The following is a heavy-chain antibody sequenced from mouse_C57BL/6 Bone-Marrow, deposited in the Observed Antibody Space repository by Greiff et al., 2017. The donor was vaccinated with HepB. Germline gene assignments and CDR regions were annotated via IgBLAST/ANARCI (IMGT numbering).Heavy chain of an antibody. CDR2: ISSGSSTI. CDR3: ARPGDYSWYFDV. CDR1: GFTFSDYG. Sequence: EVNLVESGGGLVKPGGSLKLSCAASGFTFSDYGMHWVRQAPEKGLEWVAYISSGSSTIYYADTVKGRFTISRDNAKNTLFLQMTSLRSEDTAMYYCARPGDYSWYFDVWGTGTTVTVSS. D-gene: IGHD1-1*01. J-gene: IGHJ1*03. V-gene: IGHV5-17*01.